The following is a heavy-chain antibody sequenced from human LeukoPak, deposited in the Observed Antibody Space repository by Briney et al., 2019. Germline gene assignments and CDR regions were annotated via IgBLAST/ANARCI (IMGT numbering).Heavy chain of an antibody. CDR3: AKNGQSGFSFDP. V-gene: IGHV4-34*01. J-gene: IGHJ5*02. D-gene: IGHD1-26*01. CDR1: GESLNGHY. CDR2: GSDSGGT. Sequence: SETLSLTCAVYGESLNGHYWSWIRQSPGKGLEWIGEGSDSGGTKFNPSLKSRASISADTSRNQFSLKLRSVTAADTAVYYCAKNGQSGFSFDPWGQGTPVTVSS.